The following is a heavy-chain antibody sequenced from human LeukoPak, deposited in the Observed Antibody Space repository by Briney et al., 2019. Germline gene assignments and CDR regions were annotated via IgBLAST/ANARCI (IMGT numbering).Heavy chain of an antibody. CDR1: GGAISSYY. CDR3: ARDRVGYYYDSSGYFY. J-gene: IGHJ4*02. Sequence: PSETLSLTCTVSGGAISSYYWGWIRQPPGKGLEWIWSIYYSGSTYYNPSLKSRVTISVDTSKNQSSLKLSSVTAADTAVYYCARDRVGYYYDSSGYFYWGQGTLVTVSS. V-gene: IGHV4-39*07. CDR2: IYYSGST. D-gene: IGHD3-22*01.